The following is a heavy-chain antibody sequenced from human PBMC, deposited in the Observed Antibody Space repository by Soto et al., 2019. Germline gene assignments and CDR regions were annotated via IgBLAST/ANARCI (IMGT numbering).Heavy chain of an antibody. Sequence: SETLSLTCTVSGGSISSSSYYWGWIRQPPGKGLEWIGSIYYSGSTYYNPSLKSQVTISVDTSKNQFSLKLSSVTAADTAVYYCASRSSSWYGWFDPWGQGTLVTVSS. CDR2: IYYSGST. V-gene: IGHV4-39*01. J-gene: IGHJ5*02. CDR3: ASRSSSWYGWFDP. D-gene: IGHD6-13*01. CDR1: GGSISSSSYY.